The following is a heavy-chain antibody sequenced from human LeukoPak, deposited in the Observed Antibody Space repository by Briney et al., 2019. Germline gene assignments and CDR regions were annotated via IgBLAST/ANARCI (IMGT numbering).Heavy chain of an antibody. CDR1: GFTFRNYG. Sequence: GGSLRLSCEASGFTFRNYGMYWVRQAPGKGLEWVAVIWYDGSSENYADSVKGRLTISRDNSRNTLYLQMNSLRVEDTAVYYCARVEGRFYGSGSYRGFDYWGQGTLVTVSS. J-gene: IGHJ4*02. CDR3: ARVEGRFYGSGSYRGFDY. V-gene: IGHV3-33*01. CDR2: IWYDGSSE. D-gene: IGHD3-10*01.